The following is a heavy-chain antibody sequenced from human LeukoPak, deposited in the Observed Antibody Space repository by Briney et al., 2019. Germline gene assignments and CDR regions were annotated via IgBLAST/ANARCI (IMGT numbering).Heavy chain of an antibody. J-gene: IGHJ6*02. CDR3: ASVGYSNSRDYYYYYGMDV. V-gene: IGHV1-69*04. Sequence: GASVKVSCKASGGAFSSYAISWVRQAPGQGLEWMGRNIPILGIANYAQKFQGRVTITADKSTSTAYMELSSLRSEDTAVYYCASVGYSNSRDYYYYYGMDVWGQGTTVTVSS. CDR1: GGAFSSYA. D-gene: IGHD4-11*01. CDR2: NIPILGIA.